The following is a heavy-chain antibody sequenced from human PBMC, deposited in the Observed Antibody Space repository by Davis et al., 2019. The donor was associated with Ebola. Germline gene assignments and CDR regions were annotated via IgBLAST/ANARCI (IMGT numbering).Heavy chain of an antibody. V-gene: IGHV4-39*01. CDR3: ARQELLRFLEWSFDY. CDR2: IYYSGST. J-gene: IGHJ4*02. Sequence: MPSETLSLTCTVSGGSISSSSYYWGWIRQPPGKGLEWIGSIYYSGSTYYNPSLKSRLTISVDTSKNQFSLKLSSVTAADTAVYYCARQELLRFLEWSFDYWSQGTLVTVSS. D-gene: IGHD3-3*01. CDR1: GGSISSSSYY.